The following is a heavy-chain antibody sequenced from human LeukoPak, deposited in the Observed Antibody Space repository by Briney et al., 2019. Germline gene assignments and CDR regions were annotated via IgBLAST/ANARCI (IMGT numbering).Heavy chain of an antibody. CDR2: INSDGSST. D-gene: IGHD3-10*01. J-gene: IGHJ4*02. V-gene: IGHV3-74*01. Sequence: PGGSLRLSCAASGFTFSSYWMHWVRQAPGKGLAWVSRINSDGSSTNYADSVKGRFTISRDNAKNTLYLQMNSLRAEDTAVYYCAGDWRGAFDYWGQGTLVTVSS. CDR3: AGDWRGAFDY. CDR1: GFTFSSYW.